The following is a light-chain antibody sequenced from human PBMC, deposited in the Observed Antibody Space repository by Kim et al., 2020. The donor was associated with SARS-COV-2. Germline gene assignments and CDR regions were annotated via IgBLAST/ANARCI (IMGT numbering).Light chain of an antibody. CDR2: GSN. J-gene: IGLJ1*01. Sequence: GVTITCTGNSSNIGAGYDVHWYQQLPGTAPTLLIYGSNNRPSGVPDRFSGSKSATSASLAVTGLQAEDEADYYCQSYDSRLSGYVFGTGTKVTVL. CDR3: QSYDSRLSGYV. V-gene: IGLV1-40*01. CDR1: SSNIGAGYD.